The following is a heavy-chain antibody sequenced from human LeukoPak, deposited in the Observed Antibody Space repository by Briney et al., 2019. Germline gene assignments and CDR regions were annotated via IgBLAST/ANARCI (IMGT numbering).Heavy chain of an antibody. CDR1: GGSISSGGYY. D-gene: IGHD2-2*01. CDR3: ASVPAATDYYYYGMDV. V-gene: IGHV4-30-2*01. J-gene: IGHJ6*02. Sequence: SETLSLTCTVTGGSISSGGYYWSWIRQPPGKGLEWIGYIYHSGSTYYNPSLKSRVTISVDRSKNQFSLKLSSVTAADTAVYYCASVPAATDYYYYGMDVWGQGTTVTVSS. CDR2: IYHSGST.